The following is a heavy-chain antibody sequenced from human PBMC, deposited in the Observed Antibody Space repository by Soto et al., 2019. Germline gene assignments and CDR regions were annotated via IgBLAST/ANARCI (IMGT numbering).Heavy chain of an antibody. V-gene: IGHV3-21*01. CDR3: ARQGTSTKYYTMDV. D-gene: IGHD2-2*01. Sequence: PGGSLRLSCAGSGFTFSSYSMDWARHAPGKGLEWVSSISSSSSATYINYADSVKGRFTISRDNAQNSLYLQMNSLRPEDTAVYYCARQGTSTKYYTMDVWGQGTTVTVSS. CDR1: GFTFSSYS. J-gene: IGHJ6*02. CDR2: ISSSSSATYI.